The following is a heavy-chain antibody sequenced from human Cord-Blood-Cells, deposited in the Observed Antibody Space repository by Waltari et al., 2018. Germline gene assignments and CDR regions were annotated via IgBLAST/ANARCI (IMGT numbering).Heavy chain of an antibody. CDR2: IYYSGST. V-gene: IGHV4-61*01. Sequence: QVQLQESGPGLVKPSETLSLTCTVSGGSVSSGSYYWSWIRQPPGKGREWIGNIYYSGSTNYNPSLKSRVTISVDPSKTQFSLKRSSVTAADTAVYYCARDSGNWYFDLWGRGTLVTVSS. J-gene: IGHJ2*01. D-gene: IGHD1-26*01. CDR3: ARDSGNWYFDL. CDR1: GGSVSSGSYY.